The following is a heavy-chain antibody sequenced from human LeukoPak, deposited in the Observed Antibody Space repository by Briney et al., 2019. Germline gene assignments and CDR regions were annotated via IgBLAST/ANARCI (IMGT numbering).Heavy chain of an antibody. CDR3: ARLAERTGNTWNWFDP. D-gene: IGHD1-1*01. J-gene: IGHJ5*02. Sequence: SESLSLTCSVAGVSINTDYGRWIRQPPGKGLEWIGYILYSMSTKYNPSLKSRVTISIDTSENQFSLKLRSVSTAETGVYYCARLAERTGNTWNWFDPGGQ. CDR2: ILYSMST. V-gene: IGHV4-59*01. CDR1: GVSINTDY.